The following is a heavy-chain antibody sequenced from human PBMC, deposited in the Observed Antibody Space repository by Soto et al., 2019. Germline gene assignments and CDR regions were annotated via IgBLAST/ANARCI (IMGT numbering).Heavy chain of an antibody. CDR2: FDPEDGET. D-gene: IGHD3-22*01. CDR3: ATDARLIVVNDYYGMDV. V-gene: IGHV1-24*01. J-gene: IGHJ6*02. CDR1: GYTLTELS. Sequence: QVPLIQSGAEVKKPGASVKVSCKVSGYTLTELSMHWVRQAPGKGLEWMGGFDPEDGETIYAQKFQGRVTMTEDTSTATAYMELSSLRSEDTAVYYCATDARLIVVNDYYGMDVWGQGTTVTVSS.